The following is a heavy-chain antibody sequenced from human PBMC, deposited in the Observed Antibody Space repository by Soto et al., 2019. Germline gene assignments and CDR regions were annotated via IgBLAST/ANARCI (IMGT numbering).Heavy chain of an antibody. Sequence: QVQVVQSGVEVRRPGSSVTVSCKASGDTFKNCVISWVRQAPGQGLEWMGGIIPLFGTTDFAQRFKGRPTITTDESTTTAYMELSRLRSEDTATYYCAAELGFGKLSVVWGQGTMVIVSS. D-gene: IGHD3-10*01. CDR1: GDTFKNCV. J-gene: IGHJ6*02. CDR2: IIPLFGTT. CDR3: AAELGFGKLSVV. V-gene: IGHV1-69*01.